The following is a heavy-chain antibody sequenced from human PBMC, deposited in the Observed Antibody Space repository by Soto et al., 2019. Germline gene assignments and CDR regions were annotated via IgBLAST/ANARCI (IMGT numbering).Heavy chain of an antibody. CDR2: ISYDGSNK. D-gene: IGHD2-15*01. J-gene: IGHJ5*02. V-gene: IGHV3-30-3*01. CDR1: GFTFSSYA. Sequence: QVQLVESGGGVVQPGRSLRLSCAASGFTFSSYAMHWVRQAPGKGLEWVAVISYDGSNKYYADSVKGRFTISRDNSKNTLYLQMNSLRAEDTAVYYCARDRYCSGGSCYQNWFDPWGQGTLVTVSS. CDR3: ARDRYCSGGSCYQNWFDP.